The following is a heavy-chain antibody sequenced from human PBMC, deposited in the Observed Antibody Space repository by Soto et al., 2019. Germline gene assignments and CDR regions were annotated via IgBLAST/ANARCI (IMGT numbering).Heavy chain of an antibody. CDR1: GFTFSSYV. V-gene: IGHV3-30-3*01. D-gene: IGHD2-15*01. Sequence: QVQLVESGGGVVQPGRSLRLSCAASGFTFSSYVMHWVRQAPGKGLEWVAVISYDGNNKYYADSVKGRFIISRDNSKNTLYLQMNSLRAEDTAVYYCARAGCDGGRCYTLVGLRYGMDVWGQGTTVTVSS. CDR2: ISYDGNNK. J-gene: IGHJ6*02. CDR3: ARAGCDGGRCYTLVGLRYGMDV.